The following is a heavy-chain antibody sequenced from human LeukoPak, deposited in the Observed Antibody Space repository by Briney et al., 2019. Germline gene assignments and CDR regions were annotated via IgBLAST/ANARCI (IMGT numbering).Heavy chain of an antibody. V-gene: IGHV4-4*07. J-gene: IGHJ6*03. Sequence: SETLSLTCNVSGGSINDYYWSWIRQSAGKGLEWLGRIYSSGSTNDNPSFKRRVTMSVDTSASQVSLKLLSVTAADTGVYFCAREGKWFRSYYYYMDVWGEGTMVTVSS. CDR1: GGSINDYY. D-gene: IGHD3-10*01. CDR3: AREGKWFRSYYYYMDV. CDR2: IYSSGST.